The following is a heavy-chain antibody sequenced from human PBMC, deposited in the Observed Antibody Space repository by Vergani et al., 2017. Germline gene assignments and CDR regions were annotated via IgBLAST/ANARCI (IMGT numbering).Heavy chain of an antibody. J-gene: IGHJ3*02. D-gene: IGHD3-22*01. CDR2: ISGSGGST. Sequence: EVQLLESGGGLVQPGGSLRLSCAASGFTFSSYAMSWVRQAPGKGLEWVSAISGSGGSTYYADSVKGRFTISRDNSKNTLYLQMNSLRAEDTAVYYCATDQDDSTAFDIWGQGTMVTVSS. CDR3: ATDQDDSTAFDI. V-gene: IGHV3-23*01. CDR1: GFTFSSYA.